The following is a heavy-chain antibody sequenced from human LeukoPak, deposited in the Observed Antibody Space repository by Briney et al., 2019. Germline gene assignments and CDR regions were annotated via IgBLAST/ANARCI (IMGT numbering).Heavy chain of an antibody. Sequence: QTGGSLRLSCPASGSTFSSYSTNWLRQAPANGLQWVSYISGSGTIYYADSMKGRFTVSRDNAKNSLYLLMNSLRDEDTAVYYCARGYSGNYDYWGQGTLVTVSS. V-gene: IGHV3-48*02. J-gene: IGHJ4*02. CDR3: ARGYSGNYDY. D-gene: IGHD1-26*01. CDR2: ISGSGTI. CDR1: GSTFSSYS.